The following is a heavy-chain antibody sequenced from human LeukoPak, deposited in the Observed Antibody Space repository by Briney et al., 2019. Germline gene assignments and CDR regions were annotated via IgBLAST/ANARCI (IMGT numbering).Heavy chain of an antibody. CDR3: ASYLGGTTGFDS. Sequence: GGSLRLSCAASGFTFSNAWMSWVRQAPGRGLEWVANIKEDGSVKFYVDPVKGRFTVSRDNAKNSLYLQMSSLRAEDTAVYYCASYLGGTTGFDSWGQGTLVTVSS. V-gene: IGHV3-7*05. CDR2: IKEDGSVK. J-gene: IGHJ4*02. CDR1: GFTFSNAW. D-gene: IGHD1-26*01.